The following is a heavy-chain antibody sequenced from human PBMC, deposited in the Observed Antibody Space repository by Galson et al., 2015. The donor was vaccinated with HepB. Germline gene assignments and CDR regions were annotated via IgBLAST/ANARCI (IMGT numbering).Heavy chain of an antibody. Sequence: SVKVSCKASGYTFTSYGISWVRQAPGQGLEWMGWISAYNGNTNYAQKLQGRVTMTTDTSTSTAYMELRSLRSDDTVVYYCARQVDYYDSSGYYFDYWGQGTLVTVSS. J-gene: IGHJ4*02. CDR2: ISAYNGNT. CDR1: GYTFTSYG. CDR3: ARQVDYYDSSGYYFDY. V-gene: IGHV1-18*01. D-gene: IGHD3-22*01.